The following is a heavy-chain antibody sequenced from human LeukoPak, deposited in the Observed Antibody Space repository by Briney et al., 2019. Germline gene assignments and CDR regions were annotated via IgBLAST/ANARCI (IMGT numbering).Heavy chain of an antibody. CDR2: IYYSGSI. V-gene: IGHV4-59*01. J-gene: IGHJ4*02. Sequence: PSETLSLACTVSGASISSYYWSWIRQPPGKGLEWIGDIYYSGSIKYNPSLKSRVTMSVDTSKNQFSLKLSSVTAADTAIYYCARENPSGYYNRPIDYWGQGTLVTVSS. D-gene: IGHD3-22*01. CDR1: GASISSYY. CDR3: ARENPSGYYNRPIDY.